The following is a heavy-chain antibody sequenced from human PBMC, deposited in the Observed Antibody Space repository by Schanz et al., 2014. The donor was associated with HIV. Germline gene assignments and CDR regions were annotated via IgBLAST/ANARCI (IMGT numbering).Heavy chain of an antibody. CDR3: AKDDEEDEIGMDV. J-gene: IGHJ6*02. CDR2: ISYDEKNI. Sequence: QVQLVESGGDVVQPEGSLRLSCEASGFSFRTHGMHWVRQTPSKGLEWVAVISYDEKNIFYSDSVKGRFTISRDNSKNTLYLQMNSLRVDDTALYYCAKDDEEDEIGMDVWGQGTTVTVSS. V-gene: IGHV3-30*18. D-gene: IGHD2-15*01. CDR1: GFSFRTHG.